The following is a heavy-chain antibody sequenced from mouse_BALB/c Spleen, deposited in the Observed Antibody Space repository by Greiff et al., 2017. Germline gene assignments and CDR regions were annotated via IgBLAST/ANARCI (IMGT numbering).Heavy chain of an antibody. V-gene: IGHV1-5*01. Sequence: VQLQQSGPQLVRPGASVKISCKASGYSFTSYWMHWVKQRPGQGLEWIGAIYPGNSDTSYNQKFKGKAKLTAVTSTSTAYMELSSLTNEDSAVYYCTRAYGSSYRFAYWGQGTLVTVSA. CDR1: GYSFTSYW. J-gene: IGHJ3*01. CDR2: IYPGNSDT. CDR3: TRAYGSSYRFAY. D-gene: IGHD1-1*01.